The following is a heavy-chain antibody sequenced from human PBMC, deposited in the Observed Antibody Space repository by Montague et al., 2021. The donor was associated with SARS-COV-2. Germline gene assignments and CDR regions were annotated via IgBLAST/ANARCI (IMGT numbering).Heavy chain of an antibody. CDR3: ARDYCSGGISYDGDGMDV. CDR2: INSGGNT. D-gene: IGHD2-15*01. CDR1: GFTVTNNY. Sequence: SLRLSCAASGFTVTNNYMSWVRQAPGKGLEWVSDINSGGNTSYADSAKGRFTISSDDSKNTLYLQMNSLRAEETAAYYCARDYCSGGISYDGDGMDVWGQGTTVTVSS. J-gene: IGHJ6*02. V-gene: IGHV3-53*01.